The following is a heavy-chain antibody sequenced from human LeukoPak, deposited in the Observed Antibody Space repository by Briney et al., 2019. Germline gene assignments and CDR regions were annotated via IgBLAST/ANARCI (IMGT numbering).Heavy chain of an antibody. CDR2: INAGNGNT. V-gene: IGHV1-3*01. CDR1: GYTFTSYA. CDR3: ARSAPARITIFGVVPGSGFDY. Sequence: ASVTVSCKASGYTFTSYAMHWVRQAPGQRLEWMGWINAGNGNTQYSQKFQGRVTITRDTSASTAYMELSSLRSEDTAVYYCARSAPARITIFGVVPGSGFDYWGQGTLVTVSS. D-gene: IGHD3-3*01. J-gene: IGHJ4*02.